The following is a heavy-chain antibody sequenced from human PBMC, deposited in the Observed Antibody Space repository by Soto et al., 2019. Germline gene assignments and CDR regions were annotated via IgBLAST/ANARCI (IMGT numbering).Heavy chain of an antibody. V-gene: IGHV3-30*18. CDR2: ISYDGSNK. CDR3: AKDLGVSAFGVVIISPYYYGMDV. CDR1: VFTFSSYG. D-gene: IGHD3-3*01. Sequence: ESGGGVVQPGRSLRLSCAASVFTFSSYGMHWVRQAPGKGLEWVAVISYDGSNKYYADSVKGRFTISRDNSKNTLYLQMNSLRAEDTAVYYCAKDLGVSAFGVVIISPYYYGMDVWGQGTTVTVSS. J-gene: IGHJ6*02.